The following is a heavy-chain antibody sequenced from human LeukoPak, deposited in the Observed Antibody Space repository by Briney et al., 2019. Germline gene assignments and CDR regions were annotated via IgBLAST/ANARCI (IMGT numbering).Heavy chain of an antibody. D-gene: IGHD3-3*01. V-gene: IGHV4-4*07. J-gene: IGHJ3*02. CDR1: GGSISSYY. Sequence: SETLSLTCTVSGGSISSYYWSWIRQPAGKGLEWIGLIYTSGSTNYNPSLKSRVTMSVDTSKNQFSLKLSSVTAADTAVYYCARDHITIFGVVMLGAFDIWGQGTMVTVSS. CDR3: ARDHITIFGVVMLGAFDI. CDR2: IYTSGST.